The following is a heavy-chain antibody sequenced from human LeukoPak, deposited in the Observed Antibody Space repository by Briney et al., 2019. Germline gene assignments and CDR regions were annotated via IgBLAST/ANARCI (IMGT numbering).Heavy chain of an antibody. CDR2: IHGDGTNT. CDR3: ARGYGDYVAYFDY. J-gene: IGHJ4*02. D-gene: IGHD4-17*01. Sequence: GGSLRLSCAGSGFTFSSYWMHWVRQAPGKGLGWVSRIHGDGTNTKYANSVKGRFTISRDNAKNTLYLQMNSLRAEDTAVYYCARGYGDYVAYFDYWGQGTLVTVSS. V-gene: IGHV3-74*03. CDR1: GFTFSSYW.